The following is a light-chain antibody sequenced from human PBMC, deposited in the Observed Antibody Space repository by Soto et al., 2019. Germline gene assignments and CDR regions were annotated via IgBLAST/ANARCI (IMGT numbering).Light chain of an antibody. Sequence: DIQMTQSPSSLSVSVGDRVTITCRASQSVGNYLNWYQHKPGKAPKLLIYAASSLQSGVPSRFSGSESGTDFTLTISSLQPEDFATYYCQQSYNTPRTFGQGTKVEIK. CDR3: QQSYNTPRT. V-gene: IGKV1-39*01. J-gene: IGKJ1*01. CDR1: QSVGNY. CDR2: AAS.